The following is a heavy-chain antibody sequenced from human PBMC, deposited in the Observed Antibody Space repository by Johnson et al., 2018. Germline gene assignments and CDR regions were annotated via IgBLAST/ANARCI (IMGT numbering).Heavy chain of an antibody. CDR1: GFTFDDYA. CDR3: AKWELGGHDAFDI. D-gene: IGHD1-26*01. V-gene: IGHV3-9*01. CDR2: ISWNSGTI. Sequence: EVQLVESGGGVVQPGRSLRLSCAASGFTFDDYAMHWVRQAPGKGLEWVSGISWNSGTIDYADSVKGRLTISRDNAKNSLYLQMNSLAAEDTAVYYCAKWELGGHDAFDIWGQGTMVTVSS. J-gene: IGHJ3*02.